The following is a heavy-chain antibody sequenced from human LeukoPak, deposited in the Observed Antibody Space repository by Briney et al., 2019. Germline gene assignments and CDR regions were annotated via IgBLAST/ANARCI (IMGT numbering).Heavy chain of an antibody. CDR2: IIPILGIA. V-gene: IGHV1-69*04. CDR1: GGTFSSYA. D-gene: IGHD2-2*02. J-gene: IGHJ5*02. CDR3: ARSIVVVPAAIVFWFDP. Sequence: SVKVSCRASGGTFSSYAISWVRQAPGQGLEWMGRIIPILGIANYAQKFQGRVTITADKSTSTAYMELSSLRSEDTAVYYCARSIVVVPAAIVFWFDPWGQGTLVTVPS.